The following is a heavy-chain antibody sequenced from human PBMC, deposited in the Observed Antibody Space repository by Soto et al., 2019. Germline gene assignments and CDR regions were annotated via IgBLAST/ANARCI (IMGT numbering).Heavy chain of an antibody. D-gene: IGHD5-18*01. CDR3: GRIPRYSFPTSDPLDN. Sequence: QVHLLQSGPEMKKPGSSVTVSCKASGGTFNTYTFSWVRRAPGQGLEWMGSIIPIFGSANYAPRFQGRLSITADQSATTTYMELTSLTSEDTAFHYCGRIPRYSFPTSDPLDNWGQGTLVTVSS. CDR2: IIPIFGSA. J-gene: IGHJ4*02. V-gene: IGHV1-69*08. CDR1: GGTFNTYT.